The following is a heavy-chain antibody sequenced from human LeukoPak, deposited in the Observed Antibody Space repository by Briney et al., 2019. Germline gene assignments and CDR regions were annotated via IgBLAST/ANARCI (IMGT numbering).Heavy chain of an antibody. V-gene: IGHV4-59*01. Sequence: SEALSLTCTVSGGSISSYYWSWIRQPPGKGLEWIGYIYYSGSTNYNPSLKSRVTISVDTSKNQFSLKLSSVTAADTAVYYCARSGSYGVNYFDNWGQGTLVTVSS. CDR3: ARSGSYGVNYFDN. CDR2: IYYSGST. CDR1: GGSISSYY. J-gene: IGHJ4*02. D-gene: IGHD4-17*01.